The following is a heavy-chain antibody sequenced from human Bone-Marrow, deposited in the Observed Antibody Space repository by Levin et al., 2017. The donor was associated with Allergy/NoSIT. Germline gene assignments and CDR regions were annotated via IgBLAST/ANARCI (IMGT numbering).Heavy chain of an antibody. Sequence: PGESLKISCAASGFIVSSNYMSWVRQAPGKGLECVSVIYSGGSTYYADSVKGRFTISRDSSKNTLYLQMNSLRAEDTAVYYCARKTDSSGSGDYWGQGTLVTVSS. CDR3: ARKTDSSGSGDY. D-gene: IGHD3-22*01. V-gene: IGHV3-53*01. CDR1: GFIVSSNY. CDR2: IYSGGST. J-gene: IGHJ4*02.